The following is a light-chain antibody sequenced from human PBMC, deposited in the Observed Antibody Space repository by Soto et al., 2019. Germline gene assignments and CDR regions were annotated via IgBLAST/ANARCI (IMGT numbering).Light chain of an antibody. J-gene: IGLJ3*02. CDR2: GNY. CDR1: SSNIGRNA. V-gene: IGLV1-44*01. CDR3: AAWDDSLKSWV. Sequence: VLTQPPSASGTPGQRVTISCSGSSSNIGRNAVNWYQQLPGTVPKLLIYGNYQRPSGVPDRLSGSESATSASLAISGLQSEDEADYYCAAWDDSLKSWVFGGGTKLTVL.